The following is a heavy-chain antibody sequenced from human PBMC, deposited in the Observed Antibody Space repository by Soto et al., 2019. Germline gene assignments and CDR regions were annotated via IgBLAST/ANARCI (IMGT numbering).Heavy chain of an antibody. V-gene: IGHV4-34*01. J-gene: IGHJ6*02. Sequence: SETLSLTCAVYGGSFSGYYWSWIRQPPGKGLEWIGEINHSGSTNYNPPLKSRVTISVDTSKNQFSLKLSSVTAADTAVYYCARNLGYCSSTSCSKGWYYYYGMDVWGQGTTVTVSS. D-gene: IGHD2-2*01. CDR3: ARNLGYCSSTSCSKGWYYYYGMDV. CDR2: INHSGST. CDR1: GGSFSGYY.